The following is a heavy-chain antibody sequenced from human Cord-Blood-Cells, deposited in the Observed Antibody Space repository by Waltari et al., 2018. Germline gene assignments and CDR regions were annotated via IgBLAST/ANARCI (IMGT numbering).Heavy chain of an antibody. J-gene: IGHJ2*01. CDR3: ARARGEQQLVRGWYFDL. D-gene: IGHD6-13*01. CDR2: MNPNSGNT. CDR1: GYTFTSYD. Sequence: QVQLVQSGAEVKKPGAAVKVSCKTSGYTFTSYDITWVRQATGQGLEWMGWMNPNSGNTGYAQKFQGRVSITRNTSISTAYMELSSLRSEDTAVYYCARARGEQQLVRGWYFDLWGRGTLVTVSS. V-gene: IGHV1-8*01.